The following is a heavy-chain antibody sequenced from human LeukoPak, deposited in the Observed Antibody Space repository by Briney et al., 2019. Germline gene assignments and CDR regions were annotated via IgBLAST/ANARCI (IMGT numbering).Heavy chain of an antibody. CDR3: ARDCSGGSCYNAFDI. CDR2: IYYSGST. Sequence: PSETLSLTCTVSGGSISSYYWSWIRQPPGKGLEWIGYIYYSGSTNYNPSLKSRVTISVDTSKNQFSLKLSSVTAADTAVYYCARDCSGGSCYNAFDIWGQGTMVTVSS. CDR1: GGSISSYY. D-gene: IGHD2-15*01. V-gene: IGHV4-59*01. J-gene: IGHJ3*02.